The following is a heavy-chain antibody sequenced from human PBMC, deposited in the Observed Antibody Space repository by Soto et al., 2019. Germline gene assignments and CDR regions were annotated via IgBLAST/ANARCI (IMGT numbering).Heavy chain of an antibody. CDR1: GFTFSSYA. Sequence: QVQLVESGGGVVQPGRSLRLSCAASGFTFSSYAMHWVRKAPGTGLERVAVISYDGSNKYYADSVKGRFTISRHNSKNTLYLQLNSLRAEDTAVYYCARDPMGRYYGSGSSYFDYWGQGTLVTVSS. CDR3: ARDPMGRYYGSGSSYFDY. V-gene: IGHV3-30-3*01. J-gene: IGHJ4*02. CDR2: ISYDGSNK. D-gene: IGHD3-10*01.